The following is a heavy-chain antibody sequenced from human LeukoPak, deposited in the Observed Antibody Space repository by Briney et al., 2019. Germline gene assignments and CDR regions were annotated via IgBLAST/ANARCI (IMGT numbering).Heavy chain of an antibody. Sequence: GGSLRLYCAASGFTFSSYGMSWVRQAPGKGLEWVSSISSSSIYIYYADSVKGRFTISRDNAKNSLYLQMNSLRAEDTAVYYCASGEMYYYDSSGADYWGQGTLVTVSS. D-gene: IGHD3-22*01. CDR3: ASGEMYYYDSSGADY. V-gene: IGHV3-21*01. CDR2: ISSSSIYI. J-gene: IGHJ4*02. CDR1: GFTFSSYG.